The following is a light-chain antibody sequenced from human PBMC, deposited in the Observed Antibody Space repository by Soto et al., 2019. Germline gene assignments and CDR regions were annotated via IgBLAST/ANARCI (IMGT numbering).Light chain of an antibody. J-gene: IGKJ3*01. CDR1: QSVSSN. CDR2: GAS. Sequence: IVMTQSPATLSVSPGERATLSCRASQSVSSNLAWYQQKPGQAPRLLIYGASTRATGIPARFSGSGSGTEFTLTISSLQSEDFAVYYCHQRSTWPFTFGPGT. CDR3: HQRSTWPFT. V-gene: IGKV3-15*01.